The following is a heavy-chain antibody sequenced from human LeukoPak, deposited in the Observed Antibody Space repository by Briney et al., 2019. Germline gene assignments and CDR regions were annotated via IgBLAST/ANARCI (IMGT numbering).Heavy chain of an antibody. D-gene: IGHD3-10*01. V-gene: IGHV3-23*01. CDR1: GFTFSCYA. CDR2: ISGSGGST. Sequence: GGSLRVSCAASGFTFSCYAMTWVRQAPGKGMECVSTISGSGGSTYYADSVKGRFTISRDNSKYTLYLQMKSLTAEDTAVYYCAKDPRSVRGVINTPDYWGQGILVTVSS. J-gene: IGHJ4*02. CDR3: AKDPRSVRGVINTPDY.